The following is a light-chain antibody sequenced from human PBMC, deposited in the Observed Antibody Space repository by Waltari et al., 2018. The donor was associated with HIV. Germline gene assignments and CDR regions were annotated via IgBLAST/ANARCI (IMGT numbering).Light chain of an antibody. CDR1: SSDVGRYNL. Sequence: QSALTQPASVSGSPGQSITISCTGTSSDVGRYNLVSSYQQHPGKAPKLMIYEVSKRPSGVSNRFSGSKSGNTASLTISGLQAEDEADYYCCSYAGSSSHVVFGGGTKLTVL. J-gene: IGLJ2*01. V-gene: IGLV2-23*02. CDR3: CSYAGSSSHVV. CDR2: EVS.